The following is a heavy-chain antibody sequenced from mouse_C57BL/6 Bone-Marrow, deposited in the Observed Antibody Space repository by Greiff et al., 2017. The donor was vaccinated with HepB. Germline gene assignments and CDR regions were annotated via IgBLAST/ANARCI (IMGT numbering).Heavy chain of an antibody. Sequence: QVQLQQPGAELVKPGASVKLSCKASGYTFTSYWMHWVKQRPGQGLEWIGMIHPNSGSTNYNEKFKSKATLTVDKSSSTAYMQLSSLTSEDSAVYYCARPPFYYGSRDWYFDVWGTGTTVTVSS. CDR3: ARPPFYYGSRDWYFDV. D-gene: IGHD1-1*01. CDR1: GYTFTSYW. V-gene: IGHV1-64*01. J-gene: IGHJ1*03. CDR2: IHPNSGST.